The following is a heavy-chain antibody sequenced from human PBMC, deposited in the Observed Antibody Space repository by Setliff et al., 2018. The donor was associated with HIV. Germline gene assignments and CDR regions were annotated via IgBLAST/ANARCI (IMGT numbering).Heavy chain of an antibody. CDR3: AREGSPIYYFDY. J-gene: IGHJ4*02. V-gene: IGHV1-2*02. CDR2: INVNSGGT. Sequence: ASVKVSCKASGYTFTSYYMHWVRQAPGQGLEWTGWINVNSGGTKYAQKFQGRVTMTRDTSISTAYMEVSSLRSDDTAVYYCAREGSPIYYFDYWSQGTLVTVSS. D-gene: IGHD3-10*01. CDR1: GYTFTSYY.